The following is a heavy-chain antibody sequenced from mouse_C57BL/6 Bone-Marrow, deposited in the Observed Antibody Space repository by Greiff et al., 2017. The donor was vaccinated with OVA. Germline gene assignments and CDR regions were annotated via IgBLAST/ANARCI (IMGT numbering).Heavy chain of an antibody. J-gene: IGHJ3*01. Sequence: VQLKESGPGLVKPSQSLSLTCSVTGYSITSGYYWNWLRPFPGNKLEWTGYISYAGSNNSNPSLQNRISITSDTSKNQLYLKLKTVTAEDTATYYCAREGIYYYGSSYSDWGQGTLVTVSA. D-gene: IGHD1-1*01. CDR3: AREGIYYYGSSYSD. V-gene: IGHV3-6*01. CDR1: GYSITSGYY. CDR2: ISYAGSN.